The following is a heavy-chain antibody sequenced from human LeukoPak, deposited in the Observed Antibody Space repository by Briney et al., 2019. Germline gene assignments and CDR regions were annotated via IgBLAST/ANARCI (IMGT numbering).Heavy chain of an antibody. CDR2: ISSLSGTI. CDR3: ARETPSKAVAADASDI. D-gene: IGHD6-19*01. CDR1: GFTFSSYS. J-gene: IGHJ3*02. Sequence: GGSLRLSCAASGFTFSSYSMNWVRQAPGEGLEWVSYISSLSGTIYYADSVKGRFTLYRDNAKNSMYLQMDTLRAQDTAVYYCARETPSKAVAADASDIWGQGTVVTVSS. V-gene: IGHV3-48*01.